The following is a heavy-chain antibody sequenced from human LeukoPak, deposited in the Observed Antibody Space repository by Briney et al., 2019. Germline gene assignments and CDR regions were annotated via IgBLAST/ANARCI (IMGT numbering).Heavy chain of an antibody. J-gene: IGHJ4*02. V-gene: IGHV3-9*01. D-gene: IGHD4-23*01. CDR3: AKDASGGNPGPIDY. Sequence: GRSLRLSCAASGFTFDDYAMHWVRQAPGKGLEWVSGISWNSGSIGYADSVKGRFTISRDNAKNSLYLQMNSLRAEDTALYYCAKDASGGNPGPIDYWGQGTLVTVSS. CDR1: GFTFDDYA. CDR2: ISWNSGSI.